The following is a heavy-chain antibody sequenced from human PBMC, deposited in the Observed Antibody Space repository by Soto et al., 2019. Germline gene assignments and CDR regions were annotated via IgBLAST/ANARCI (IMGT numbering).Heavy chain of an antibody. CDR2: IYYSGST. J-gene: IGHJ6*02. Sequence: QVQLQESGPGLVKSSQTLSLTCAVSGGSISSGGNYWSWIRQHPGKGLEWIGYIYYSGSTYYNPSLKSRVTISVDTSKNQFSLKLNSVTAADTAVYYCARPEYSSSSYGMDVWGQGTTVTVSS. CDR3: ARPEYSSSSYGMDV. V-gene: IGHV4-31*11. D-gene: IGHD6-6*01. CDR1: GGSISSGGNY.